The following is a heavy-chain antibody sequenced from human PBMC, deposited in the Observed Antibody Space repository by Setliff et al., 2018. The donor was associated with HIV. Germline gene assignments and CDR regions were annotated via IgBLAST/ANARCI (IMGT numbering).Heavy chain of an antibody. Sequence: SETLSLTCTVSGGSISSGSYYWTWIRQPAGKGLEWIGQIYTSGSTNYNPSLKSRVIISVDTSKNQFSLNLNSVTAADTAVYYCARAGDCTEASCPKARFDPWGPGILVTVSS. CDR3: ARAGDCTEASCPKARFDP. CDR2: IYTSGST. CDR1: GGSISSGSYY. J-gene: IGHJ5*02. D-gene: IGHD2-8*02. V-gene: IGHV4-61*09.